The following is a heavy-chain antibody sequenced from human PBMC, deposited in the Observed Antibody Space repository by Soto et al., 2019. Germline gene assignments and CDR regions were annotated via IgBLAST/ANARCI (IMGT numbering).Heavy chain of an antibody. V-gene: IGHV4-4*07. CDR1: GGSISSYY. CDR2: FYASGYT. Sequence: QVQLQESGPGLVKPSETLSLTCAVSGGSISSYYWSWIRQPAGKGLEWIGRFYASGYTNYNPSLKSRVPMSLDTSKRQFSLRLSSVTAADTAMYYCARGNQVAMSDYWGQGTLVTVSS. J-gene: IGHJ4*02. CDR3: ARGNQVAMSDY.